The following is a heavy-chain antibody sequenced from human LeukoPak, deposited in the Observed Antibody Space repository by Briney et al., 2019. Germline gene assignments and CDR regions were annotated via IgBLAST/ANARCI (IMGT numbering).Heavy chain of an antibody. Sequence: GGSLRLSCAPSGFTFSSYDMHWVRQAPGKGLEWVAYIRNDGTTKDYADSVKGRFTISRDNPKNTLYLQLNSPRGEDTAVYYCATTVFTTTWYFDYWGQGNLVTVSS. CDR2: IRNDGTTK. D-gene: IGHD3-9*01. CDR3: ATTVFTTTWYFDY. J-gene: IGHJ4*02. V-gene: IGHV3-30*02. CDR1: GFTFSSYD.